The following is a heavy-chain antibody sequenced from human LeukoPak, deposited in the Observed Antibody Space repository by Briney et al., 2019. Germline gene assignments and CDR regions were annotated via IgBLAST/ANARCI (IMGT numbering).Heavy chain of an antibody. V-gene: IGHV3-11*01. CDR3: ARSRGYRSFDY. D-gene: IGHD3-16*02. CDR2: ISTSGTTI. CDR1: GFTFTDYY. J-gene: IGHJ4*02. Sequence: PGGSLRPSCAASGFTFTDYYMSWIRQTPGKGLEWLSYISTSGTTIYYADSVKGRFTISRGNAKNSLYLQMNNLRAEDTAVYYCARSRGYRSFDYWGQGTLVTVSS.